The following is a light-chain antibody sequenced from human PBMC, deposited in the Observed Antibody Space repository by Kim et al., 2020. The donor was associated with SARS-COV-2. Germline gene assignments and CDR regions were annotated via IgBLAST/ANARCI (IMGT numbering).Light chain of an antibody. CDR3: QAWDSSTHNYV. Sequence: PGQTASSTCSEYKLGNKYVSCNRQKPGQSPVMVIYPDNQRPSWIPARFSGYNSGNTATLTISGTQAMDEAYYYCQAWDSSTHNYVFGAGTKVTVL. V-gene: IGLV3-1*01. CDR1: KLGNKY. CDR2: PDN. J-gene: IGLJ1*01.